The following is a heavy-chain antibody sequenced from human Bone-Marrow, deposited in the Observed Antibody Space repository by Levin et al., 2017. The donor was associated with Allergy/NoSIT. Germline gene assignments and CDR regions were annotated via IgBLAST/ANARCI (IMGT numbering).Heavy chain of an antibody. CDR3: TRDYPWLGYCSSTSCPDAFDI. J-gene: IGHJ3*02. CDR1: GFTFGDYA. V-gene: IGHV3-49*03. D-gene: IGHD2-2*01. Sequence: GGSLRLSCTASGFTFGDYAMSWFRQAPGKGLEWVGFIRSKAYGGTTEYAASVKGRFTISRDDSKSITYLQMNSLKTEDTAVYYCTRDYPWLGYCSSTSCPDAFDIWGQGTMVTVSS. CDR2: IRSKAYGGTT.